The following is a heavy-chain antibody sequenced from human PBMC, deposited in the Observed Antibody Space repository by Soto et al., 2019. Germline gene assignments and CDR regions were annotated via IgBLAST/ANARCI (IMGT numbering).Heavy chain of an antibody. D-gene: IGHD2-2*01. CDR1: GGSIRSQY. CDR3: ARHGDCSSISCSYFHYMDV. J-gene: IGHJ6*03. V-gene: IGHV4-59*08. CDR2: IYYSGTT. Sequence: SETLSLICTVSGGSIRSQYWSWIRQPPGKGLEWIGYIYYSGTTNYNPSLKGRVILSVDTSKNQFSLKLSSVTAADTAVYYYARHGDCSSISCSYFHYMDVWGKGTTVTVSS.